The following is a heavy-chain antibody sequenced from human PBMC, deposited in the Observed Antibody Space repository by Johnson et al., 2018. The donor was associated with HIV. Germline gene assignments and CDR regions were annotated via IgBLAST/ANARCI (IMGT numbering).Heavy chain of an antibody. J-gene: IGHJ3*02. CDR2: IYSGGNS. CDR1: GFTFSSYG. CDR3: AKGTVASI. D-gene: IGHD6-19*01. V-gene: IGHV3-NL1*01. Sequence: VQLVESGGGVVQPGGSLRLSCAASGFTFSSYGMHWVRQAPGKGLEWVSVIYSGGNSNYADSVKGRFTISRDNSKNTLYLQMNSLRAEDTAVYSCAKGTVASIWGQGTMVTVSS.